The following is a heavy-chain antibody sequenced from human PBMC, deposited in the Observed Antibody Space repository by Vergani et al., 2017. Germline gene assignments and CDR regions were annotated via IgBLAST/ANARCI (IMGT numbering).Heavy chain of an antibody. CDR1: GYTFTGYY. CDR2: INPNSGGT. CDR3: ARVEYDFWSGHPSAFDI. V-gene: IGHV1-2*02. Sequence: QVQLVQSGAEVKKPGASVKVSCKASGYTFTGYYMHWVRQAPGQGLEWMGWINPNSGGTNYAQKFQGRVTMTRDTSISTAYMELSRLRSDDTAVYYCARVEYDFWSGHPSAFDIWGQGTMVTVSS. D-gene: IGHD3-3*01. J-gene: IGHJ3*02.